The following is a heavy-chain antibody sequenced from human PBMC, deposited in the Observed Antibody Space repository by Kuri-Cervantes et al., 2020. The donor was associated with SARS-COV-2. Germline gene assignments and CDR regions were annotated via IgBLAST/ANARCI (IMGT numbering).Heavy chain of an antibody. CDR1: GFTFSSYG. V-gene: IGHV3-30*02. Sequence: GGSLRLSCAASGFTFSSYGMHWVRQAPGKGLEWVAFIRYDGSNKYYADSVKGRFTISRDNSKNTLYLQMNSLRADDTALYFCARDDSSSSEAEAFDIWGQGTMVTVSS. CDR3: ARDDSSSSEAEAFDI. CDR2: IRYDGSNK. D-gene: IGHD3-22*01. J-gene: IGHJ3*02.